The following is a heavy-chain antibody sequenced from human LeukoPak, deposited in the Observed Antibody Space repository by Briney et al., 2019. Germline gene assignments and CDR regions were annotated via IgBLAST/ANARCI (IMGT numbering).Heavy chain of an antibody. CDR2: IFYSGST. Sequence: PSETLSLTCTVSGGSINSGTYYWGWIRQPPGRGLEWIGSIFYSGSTYFNPSLKSRVTISVDTSKNQFSLKLRFVTAADTAVYYCAAPTTVTTPFDYWGQGTLVTVSS. D-gene: IGHD4-17*01. J-gene: IGHJ4*02. CDR1: GGSINSGTYY. V-gene: IGHV4-39*01. CDR3: AAPTTVTTPFDY.